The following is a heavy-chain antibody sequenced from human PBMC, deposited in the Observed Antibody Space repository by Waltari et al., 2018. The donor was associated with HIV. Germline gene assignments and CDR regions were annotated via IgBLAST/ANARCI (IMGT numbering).Heavy chain of an antibody. Sequence: QGQLQESGQGLVKPTETLSLTCTVSGGSISSYYWTWIPQPPGKGLEWIGYSYDRGGTNVNPPLECRVTRAVATSKNQFSLRLSSVTAADTAVYYCAGDFAPHHYGDYDLNWFVPWGQGTLGTVSS. J-gene: IGHJ5*02. D-gene: IGHD4-17*01. CDR2: SYDRGGT. V-gene: IGHV4-59*01. CDR3: AGDFAPHHYGDYDLNWFVP. CDR1: GGSISSYY.